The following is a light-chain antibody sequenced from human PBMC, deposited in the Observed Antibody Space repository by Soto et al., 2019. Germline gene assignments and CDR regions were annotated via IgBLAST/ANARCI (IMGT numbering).Light chain of an antibody. Sequence: QSALTQPPSASGSPGQSVTISCTGTSSDVGGYNYVSWYQQHPGKAPKLMIYEVSERPSGVPDRFSGSKSSNTASLTVSGLQAEDEADYFCCSYAGGSNVFGAGTKLTVL. CDR2: EVS. J-gene: IGLJ1*01. CDR3: CSYAGGSNV. V-gene: IGLV2-8*01. CDR1: SSDVGGYNY.